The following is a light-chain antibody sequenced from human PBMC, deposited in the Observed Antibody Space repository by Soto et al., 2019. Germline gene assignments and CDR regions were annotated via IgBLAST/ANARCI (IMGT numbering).Light chain of an antibody. Sequence: QLVLTQSPSASASLGASVKLTCTQSSAHSSYTIAWHQQQPEKGPRNLMKLNSDGRHSKGDGIPDRFSGSSSGAERYRTISSLESEDEADYSCQTWVTGIPVFGTGTKLTVL. CDR3: QTWVTGIPV. V-gene: IGLV4-69*01. CDR2: LNSDGRH. CDR1: SAHSSYT. J-gene: IGLJ1*01.